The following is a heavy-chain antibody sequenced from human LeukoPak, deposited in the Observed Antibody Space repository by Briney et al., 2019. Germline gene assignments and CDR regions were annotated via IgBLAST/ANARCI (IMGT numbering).Heavy chain of an antibody. CDR3: ARSDGPTLAYCGGDCEHWVWFDP. CDR2: ISAYNGNT. J-gene: IGHJ5*02. V-gene: IGHV1-18*01. D-gene: IGHD2-21*02. CDR1: GYTFTSYG. Sequence: ASVKVSCKASGYTFTSYGISWVRQAPGQGLEWMGWISAYNGNTNYAQKLQGRVTMTTDTSTSTAYMELRSLRSDDTAVYYCARSDGPTLAYCGGDCEHWVWFDPWGQGTPVTVSS.